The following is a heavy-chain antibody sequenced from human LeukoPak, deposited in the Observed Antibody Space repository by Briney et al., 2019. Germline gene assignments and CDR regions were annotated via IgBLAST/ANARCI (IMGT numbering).Heavy chain of an antibody. V-gene: IGHV3-23*01. Sequence: GGSLRLSCAASGFTFSDHYIDWVRQAPGKGLEWVSAISGSGGSTYYADSVKGRFTISRDNSKNTLYLQMNSLRAEDTAVYYCAKPVYSGSYPLSDWGQGTLVTVSS. CDR1: GFTFSDHY. CDR2: ISGSGGST. J-gene: IGHJ4*02. D-gene: IGHD1-26*01. CDR3: AKPVYSGSYPLSD.